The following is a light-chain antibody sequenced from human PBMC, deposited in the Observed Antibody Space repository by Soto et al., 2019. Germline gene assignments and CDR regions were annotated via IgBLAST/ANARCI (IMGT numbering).Light chain of an antibody. CDR1: QSISSW. J-gene: IGKJ1*01. CDR2: DAS. CDR3: QQYNSYST. V-gene: IGKV1-5*01. Sequence: DIQMTQSPSTLSASVGDRVTITCRASQSISSWLAWYQQKPGKAPKLLIYDASSLESGVPSRFSGSGSGTEFTLTISSLQPDDFATYDCQQYNSYSTFGQGTK.